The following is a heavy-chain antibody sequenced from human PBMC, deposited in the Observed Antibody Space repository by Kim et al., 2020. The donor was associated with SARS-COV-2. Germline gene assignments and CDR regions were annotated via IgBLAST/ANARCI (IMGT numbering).Heavy chain of an antibody. J-gene: IGHJ3*02. D-gene: IGHD2-15*01. Sequence: ADSVKGRFTISRDNSNTLYLQMHSLRAEDTAVYYCASLIVSGGLYDAFDIWGQGTMVTVSS. V-gene: IGHV3-66*01. CDR3: ASLIVSGGLYDAFDI.